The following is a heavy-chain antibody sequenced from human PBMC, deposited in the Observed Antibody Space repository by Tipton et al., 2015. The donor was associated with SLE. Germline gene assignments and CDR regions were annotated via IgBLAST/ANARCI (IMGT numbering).Heavy chain of an antibody. CDR2: IYSGGST. Sequence: GSLRLSCAASGFTFTSYAMTWVRQAPGKGLEWVSVIYSGGSTYYADSVKGRFTISRDNFNNTLYLQMNNLKAEDTALYYCATCIAVAGSRNYWGQGTLVTVSS. J-gene: IGHJ4*02. CDR3: ATCIAVAGSRNY. CDR1: GFTFTSYA. D-gene: IGHD6-19*01. V-gene: IGHV3-23*03.